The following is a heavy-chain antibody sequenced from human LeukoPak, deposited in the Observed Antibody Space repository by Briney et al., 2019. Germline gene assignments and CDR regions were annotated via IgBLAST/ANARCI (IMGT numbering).Heavy chain of an antibody. Sequence: ASVKVSCKASGYSFTSYGISWVRQAPGQGLERMGWISAYDGDTKYAQNLQGRVTLTTDTSTTTAYMELRSLRSDDTAVYYCARGGYYFGSGSHRWNWFDPWGQGTLVTVSS. CDR3: ARGGYYFGSGSHRWNWFDP. V-gene: IGHV1-18*01. CDR2: ISAYDGDT. J-gene: IGHJ5*02. D-gene: IGHD3-10*01. CDR1: GYSFTSYG.